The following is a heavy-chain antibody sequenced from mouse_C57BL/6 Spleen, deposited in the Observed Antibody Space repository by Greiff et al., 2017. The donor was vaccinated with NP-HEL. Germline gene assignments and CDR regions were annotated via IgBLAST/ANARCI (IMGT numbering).Heavy chain of an antibody. D-gene: IGHD1-1*01. V-gene: IGHV1-74*01. CDR3: ENHYRKSYWFAY. CDR1: GYTFTSYW. J-gene: IGHJ3*01. Sequence: QVQLQQPGAELVKPGASVKVSCKASGYTFTSYWMHWVKQRPGQGLEWIGRIHPSDSDTNYNQKFKGKATLTVDKYSSTAYMQLSSLTSEASAVFCRENHYRKSYWFAYWGQGTPGTVSA. CDR2: IHPSDSDT.